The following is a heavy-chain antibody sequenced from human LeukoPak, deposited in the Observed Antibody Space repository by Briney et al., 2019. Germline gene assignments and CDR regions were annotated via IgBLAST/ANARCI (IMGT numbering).Heavy chain of an antibody. Sequence: ASVKVSCKASGYTFTSYGISWVRQAPGQGLEWMGWISAYNGNTNYAQKLQGRVTLTTDTSKRTAYMELRSLRSDDTAVYYCARDERAGSGSYKYYYYGMDVWGKGTTVTVSS. CDR1: GYTFTSYG. CDR3: ARDERAGSGSYKYYYYGMDV. J-gene: IGHJ6*04. CDR2: ISAYNGNT. V-gene: IGHV1-18*04. D-gene: IGHD3-10*01.